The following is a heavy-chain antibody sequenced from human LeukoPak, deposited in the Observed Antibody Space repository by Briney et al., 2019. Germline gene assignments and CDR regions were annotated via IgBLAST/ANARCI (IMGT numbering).Heavy chain of an antibody. D-gene: IGHD6-19*01. CDR2: ISGSGGST. CDR3: AKGDDSSGWYLGYFDY. V-gene: IGHV3-23*01. J-gene: IGHJ4*02. CDR1: GFTFSSYA. Sequence: GSLRRSCAASGFTFSSYAMSWVRQAPGKGLEWVSAISGSGGSTYYADSVKGRFTISRDNSKNTLYLQMNSLRAEDTAVYYCAKGDDSSGWYLGYFDYWGQGTLVTVSS.